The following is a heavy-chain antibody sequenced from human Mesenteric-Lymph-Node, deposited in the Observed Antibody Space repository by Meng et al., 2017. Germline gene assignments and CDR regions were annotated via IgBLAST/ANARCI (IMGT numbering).Heavy chain of an antibody. J-gene: IGHJ1*01. CDR2: IEQEGSEK. V-gene: IGHV3-7*01. CDR3: ARGALGGTSYEEYFPH. CDR1: GFTFSSYW. Sequence: GGSLRLSCATSGFTFSSYWMSWVRQAPGKGLEWVANIEQEGSEKDYVDSVKGRFTISRDNAKNSLYMQMNSLTPEDTAVYYCARGALGGTSYEEYFPHWGQGTLVTVSS. D-gene: IGHD1-26*01.